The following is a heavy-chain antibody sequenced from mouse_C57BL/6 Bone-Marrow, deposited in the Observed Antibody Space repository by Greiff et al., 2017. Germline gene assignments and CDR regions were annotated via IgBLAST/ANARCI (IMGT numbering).Heavy chain of an antibody. CDR3: GRKGPFAD. J-gene: IGHJ3*01. Sequence: QVQLQQPGAELVRPGTSVKLSCKASGYTFTSYWMHWVKQRPGQGLEWIGVIDPSDSYTNYNQKFKGKATLTVDTSSSTAYMQLSSLTSEDSAVYYCGRKGPFADWGQGTLVTVSA. CDR1: GYTFTSYW. CDR2: IDPSDSYT. V-gene: IGHV1-59*01.